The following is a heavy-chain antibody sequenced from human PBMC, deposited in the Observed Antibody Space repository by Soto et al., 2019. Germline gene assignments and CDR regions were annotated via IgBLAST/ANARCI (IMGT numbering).Heavy chain of an antibody. J-gene: IGHJ3*02. CDR1: GYSITRGYY. V-gene: IGHV4-38-2*02. CDR3: ARESSGGNFDFDI. D-gene: IGHD2-21*02. Sequence: SETLSLTCAVSGYSITRGYYWAWIRQPPGKGLEWIGSMYNSGGTNYNPSLESRLTMSADTSKNQFSLKLSSVTAADTAVYHCARESSGGNFDFDIWGQGTMVTVS. CDR2: MYNSGGT.